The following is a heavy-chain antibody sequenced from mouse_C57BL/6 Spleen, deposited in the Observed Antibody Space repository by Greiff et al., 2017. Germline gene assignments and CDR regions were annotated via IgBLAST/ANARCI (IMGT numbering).Heavy chain of an antibody. CDR2: IYPGSGST. CDR3: ARDYYGSSYEWYFDV. V-gene: IGHV1-55*01. J-gene: IGHJ1*03. Sequence: VQLQQPGAELVKPGASVKMSCKASGYTFTSYWITWVKQRPGQGLEWIGDIYPGSGSTNYNEKFKSKATLTVDTSSSTAYMQLSSLTSEDSAVYYWARDYYGSSYEWYFDVWGTGTTVTVSS. CDR1: GYTFTSYW. D-gene: IGHD1-1*01.